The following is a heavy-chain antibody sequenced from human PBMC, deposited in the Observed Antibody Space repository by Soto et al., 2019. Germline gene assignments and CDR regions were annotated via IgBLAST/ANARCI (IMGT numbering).Heavy chain of an antibody. V-gene: IGHV4-30-4*01. CDR2: IYYSGST. CDR3: ARDERGRYYYYGMDV. D-gene: IGHD1-1*01. CDR1: GGSISSGDYY. J-gene: IGHJ6*02. Sequence: SETLSLTCTVSGGSISSGDYYWSWIRQPPGKGLEWIGYIYYSGSTYYNPSLKSRVTISVDTSKNQFSLKLSSVTAADTAVYYCARDERGRYYYYGMDVWGQGTTVTVSS.